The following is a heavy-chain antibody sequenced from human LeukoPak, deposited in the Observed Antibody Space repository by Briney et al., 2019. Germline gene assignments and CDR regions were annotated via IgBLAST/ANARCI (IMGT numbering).Heavy chain of an antibody. CDR3: AKDGYQLLLRADAFDI. J-gene: IGHJ3*02. V-gene: IGHV4-59*01. CDR2: VYYSGST. CDR1: GDSISSYY. Sequence: SETLSLTCTVSGDSISSYYWSWIRQPPGKGLEWIGYVYYSGSTNYNPSLKSRVAMSVDTSKDQFSLKLSSVTAADTAVYYCAKDGYQLLLRADAFDIWGQGTMVTVSS. D-gene: IGHD2-2*01.